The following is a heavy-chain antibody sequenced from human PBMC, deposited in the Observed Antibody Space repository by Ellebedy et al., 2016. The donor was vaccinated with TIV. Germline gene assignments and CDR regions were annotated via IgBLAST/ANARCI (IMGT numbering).Heavy chain of an antibody. V-gene: IGHV3-7*01. CDR2: IKQDGSEK. CDR1: GFTFNSYW. D-gene: IGHD2-2*01. CDR3: ARRCSSTSCYASGNWFDP. Sequence: GGSLRLXXAASGFTFNSYWMSWVRQAPGKGLEWAANIKQDGSEKYYVDSVKGRFTISRDNAKNSLYLQMNSLRAEDTAVYYCARRCSSTSCYASGNWFDPWGQGTLVTVSS. J-gene: IGHJ5*02.